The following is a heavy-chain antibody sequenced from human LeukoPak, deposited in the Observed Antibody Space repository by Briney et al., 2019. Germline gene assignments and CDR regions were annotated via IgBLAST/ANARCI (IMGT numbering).Heavy chain of an antibody. V-gene: IGHV3-53*05. D-gene: IGHD5-24*01. CDR2: LFSGGTT. CDR3: ARGGDGYNYAFDM. J-gene: IGHJ3*02. Sequence: GGSLRVSCAAPGLTVSSNYMSWVRQAPGKGLEWVSVLFSGGTTYYADSVKGRFAISRDNSKNTLYLQMNGLRAEDTAVYYCARGGDGYNYAFDMWGQGTMVTVSS. CDR1: GLTVSSNY.